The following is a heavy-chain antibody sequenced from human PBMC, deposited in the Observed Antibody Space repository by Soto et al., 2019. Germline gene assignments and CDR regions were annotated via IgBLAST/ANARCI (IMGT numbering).Heavy chain of an antibody. D-gene: IGHD5-18*01. V-gene: IGHV3-23*01. J-gene: IGHJ3*02. CDR1: GFTFSSYA. Sequence: GGSLRLSCAASGFTFSSYAMSWVRQAPGKGLEWVSAISGSGGSTYNADSVKGRFTISRDNSKNTLYLQMNSLRAEDTAVYYCAKARIRGYELDAFDIWGQGTMVTVSS. CDR2: ISGSGGST. CDR3: AKARIRGYELDAFDI.